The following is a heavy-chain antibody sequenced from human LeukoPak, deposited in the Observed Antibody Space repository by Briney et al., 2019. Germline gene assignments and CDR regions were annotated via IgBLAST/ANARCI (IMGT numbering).Heavy chain of an antibody. CDR1: GGSIRSYY. Sequence: KPSETLSLTCTVSGGSIRSYYWNWIRQPPGKGLEWIGYIYYSGNTNYNPSLKSRVTISVDTSKNQFSLKLSSVTAADTAVNYCATDNSYGSGSYYTWGQGTLVTVSS. CDR3: ATDNSYGSGSYYT. V-gene: IGHV4-59*01. D-gene: IGHD3-10*01. J-gene: IGHJ4*02. CDR2: IYYSGNT.